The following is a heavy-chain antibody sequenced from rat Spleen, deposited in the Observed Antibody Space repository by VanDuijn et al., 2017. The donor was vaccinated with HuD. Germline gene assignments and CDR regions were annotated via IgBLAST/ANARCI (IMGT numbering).Heavy chain of an antibody. CDR2: ISNDGAST. Sequence: EVQLVESGGGLVQPGRSLTLSCAASGFTFSDYNMAWVRQAPTKGLEWVASISNDGASTYYPDSVRGRLTISRDNAKSTLYLQMDSLRSEDTATYYCTAHGNRISRFAYWGQGTLVTVSS. CDR1: GFTFSDYN. CDR3: TAHGNRISRFAY. D-gene: IGHD2-7*01. V-gene: IGHV5-20*01. J-gene: IGHJ3*01.